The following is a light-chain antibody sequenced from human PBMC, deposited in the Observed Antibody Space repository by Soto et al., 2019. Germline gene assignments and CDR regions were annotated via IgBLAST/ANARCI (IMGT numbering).Light chain of an antibody. J-gene: IGLJ1*01. CDR1: SSDVGVYNY. CDR2: DVS. V-gene: IGLV2-14*01. Sequence: QSALTQPASVSGSPGQSITISCTGTSSDVGVYNYVSWYQQHPGKAPKLMIYDVSNRPSGVSNRFSGSKSGNTASLTISGLQAEDEADYYCSSYTSSSPFVFGTGTRSPS. CDR3: SSYTSSSPFV.